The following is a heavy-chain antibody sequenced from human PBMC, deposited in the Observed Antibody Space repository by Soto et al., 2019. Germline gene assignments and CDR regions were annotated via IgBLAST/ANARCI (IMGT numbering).Heavy chain of an antibody. CDR1: GYTFGNHW. V-gene: IGHV3-74*01. D-gene: IGHD2-2*01. CDR3: AVFALPSGY. Sequence: EVQLVESGGGLVQPGGSLRLSCAVAGYTFGNHWMHWVRQAPGKGLEWVSRINSDGSITSYADSVKGRFTISRDNAKNTMYLQMNSLRAEDTAVYYCAVFALPSGYWGQGTLVTVSS. J-gene: IGHJ4*02. CDR2: INSDGSIT.